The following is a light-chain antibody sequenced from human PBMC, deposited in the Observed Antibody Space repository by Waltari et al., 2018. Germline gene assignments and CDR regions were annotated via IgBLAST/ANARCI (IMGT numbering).Light chain of an antibody. Sequence: SYELTQPPSVSVSPGQTASITCSGHKLGDKYVCWDQQKPGQSPVLVIYEDKKRPSGIPELFSGSNSGNTATLTISGTQAVDEADYYCQAWDSSTAVFGTGTKVTVL. CDR3: QAWDSSTAV. CDR2: EDK. CDR1: KLGDKY. J-gene: IGLJ1*01. V-gene: IGLV3-1*01.